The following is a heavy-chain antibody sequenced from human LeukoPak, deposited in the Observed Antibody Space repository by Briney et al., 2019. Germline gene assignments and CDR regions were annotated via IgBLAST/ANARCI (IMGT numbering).Heavy chain of an antibody. CDR2: IYYSGST. CDR3: ARLRSDLYYFDY. CDR1: GGSISSYY. Sequence: SETLSLTCTVSGGSISSYYWSWIRQPPGKGLEWIGYIYYSGSTNYNPSLKSRVTISVDTSKNQFSLKLSSVTAADTAVYYCARLRSDLYYFDYWGQGTLVTVSS. V-gene: IGHV4-59*01. J-gene: IGHJ4*02.